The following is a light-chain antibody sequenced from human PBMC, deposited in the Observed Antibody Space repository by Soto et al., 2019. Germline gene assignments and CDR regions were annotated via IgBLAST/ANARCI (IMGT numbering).Light chain of an antibody. CDR3: QQYNSYYPWT. V-gene: IGKV1-5*03. Sequence: DIQVTRSPSTLSPSAADRFTITCRASKHISSWYAWYQQKPGKAPKLLIYKASSLESGVPSRFSGSGSGTEFTLTISSLQHDEFATYYCQQYNSYYPWTFGQGTKVDIK. J-gene: IGKJ1*01. CDR1: KHISSW. CDR2: KAS.